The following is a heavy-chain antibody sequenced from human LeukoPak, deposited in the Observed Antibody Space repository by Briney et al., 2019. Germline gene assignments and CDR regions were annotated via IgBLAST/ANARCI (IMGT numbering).Heavy chain of an antibody. CDR3: ARRRSGWYVYYYYYMDV. D-gene: IGHD6-19*01. CDR2: INHSGST. CDR1: GGSFSGYY. J-gene: IGHJ6*03. V-gene: IGHV4-34*01. Sequence: SETLSLTCAVYGGSFSGYYWSWIRQPPGKGLEWIGEINHSGSTNYNPSLKSRVTISVDTSKNQFSLKLSSVTAADTAVYYCARRRSGWYVYYYYYMDVWGKGTTVTVSS.